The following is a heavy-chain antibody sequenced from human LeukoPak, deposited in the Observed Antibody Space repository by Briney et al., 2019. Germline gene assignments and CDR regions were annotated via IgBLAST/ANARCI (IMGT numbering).Heavy chain of an antibody. V-gene: IGHV1-8*01. D-gene: IGHD5-24*01. Sequence: ASVKFSCKASGYTFTSYDINWVRHATGQGLEWMGWMNPNSGNTGYAQKFQGRVTMTRNTSISTAYMELSSLRSEDTAVYYCARGGYDGYNYLYYYYMDVWGKGTTVTISS. CDR2: MNPNSGNT. CDR1: GYTFTSYD. J-gene: IGHJ6*03. CDR3: ARGGYDGYNYLYYYYMDV.